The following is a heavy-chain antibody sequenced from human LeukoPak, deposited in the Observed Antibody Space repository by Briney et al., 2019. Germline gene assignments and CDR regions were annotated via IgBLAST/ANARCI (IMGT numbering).Heavy chain of an antibody. J-gene: IGHJ4*02. D-gene: IGHD4-23*01. CDR2: IYYSGST. CDR1: GGSISSGGYY. CDR3: ARDVDYGGNRYFDY. Sequence: SQTLSLTCTVSGGSISSGGYYWSWIRQHPGKRLQWIGYIYYSGSTYYNPSLKSRVTISVDTSKNQFSLKLSSVTAADTAVYYCARDVDYGGNRYFDYWGQGTLVTVSS. V-gene: IGHV4-31*03.